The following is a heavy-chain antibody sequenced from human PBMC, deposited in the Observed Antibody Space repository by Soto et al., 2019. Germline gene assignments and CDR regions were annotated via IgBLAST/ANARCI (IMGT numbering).Heavy chain of an antibody. CDR1: GLTFRTYW. Sequence: EVQLVESGGGLVQPGGSLRLSCAASGLTFRTYWVIWVRQAPGKGLVWVSRVYNDGDSTLHAASVTGRFTISRDNAKTTVYLPMSDLRVEDTSMYYCEVRPDYSTGGAYWGRGTLVTVSS. CDR2: VYNDGDST. D-gene: IGHD2-21*01. V-gene: IGHV3-74*01. J-gene: IGHJ4*02. CDR3: EVRPDYSTGGAY.